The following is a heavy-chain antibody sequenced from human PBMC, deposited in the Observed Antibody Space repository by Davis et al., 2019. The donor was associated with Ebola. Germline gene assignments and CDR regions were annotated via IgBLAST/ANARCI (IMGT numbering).Heavy chain of an antibody. J-gene: IGHJ4*02. V-gene: IGHV4-59*01. CDR3: AALAGY. D-gene: IGHD6-25*01. CDR2: IYYSGTT. CDR1: GGSIRSYY. Sequence: MPGGSLRLSCTVSGGSIRSYYWSWIRQPPGKGLEWIGYIYYSGTTNYNPSLKSRATISVDTSTNQVSLKLKSVTTADTAVYYCAALAGYWGQGTLVTVSS.